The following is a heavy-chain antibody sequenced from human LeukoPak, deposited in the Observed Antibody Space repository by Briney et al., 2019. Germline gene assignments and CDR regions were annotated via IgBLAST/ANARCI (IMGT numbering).Heavy chain of an antibody. CDR3: AKSLFTSAHGSGRAFDI. CDR2: ISAGGDIT. Sequence: GGSLRLSCAASGFTFRTLPMGWVRQAPGKGPEWVSAISAGGDITFYSDSVRGRFTISRDNSKETLYLQMNSLRAEDTALYYCAKSLFTSAHGSGRAFDIWGQGTMVTVSS. V-gene: IGHV3-23*01. D-gene: IGHD3-10*01. J-gene: IGHJ3*02. CDR1: GFTFRTLP.